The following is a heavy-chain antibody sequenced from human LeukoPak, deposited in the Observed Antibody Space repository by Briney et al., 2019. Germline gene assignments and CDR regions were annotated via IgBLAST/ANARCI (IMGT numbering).Heavy chain of an antibody. CDR3: AKDQTSWAVAGS. J-gene: IGHJ4*02. CDR2: IKQDGSEK. Sequence: GGSLRLSCAASGITFSSFWMSWVRQAPGKGLEWVANIKQDGSEKYYVDSVKGRFTISRDNAKNSLYLQMNSLRAEDTAVYYCAKDQTSWAVAGSWGQGTLVTVSS. V-gene: IGHV3-7*05. D-gene: IGHD6-19*01. CDR1: GITFSSFW.